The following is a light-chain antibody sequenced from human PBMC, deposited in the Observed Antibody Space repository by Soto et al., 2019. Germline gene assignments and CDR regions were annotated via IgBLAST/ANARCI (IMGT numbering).Light chain of an antibody. CDR3: QHYHNWPPWT. Sequence: EIVMTQSPATLSVSPGERATLSCRASQSVSSNLACYQQKPGQAPRLLIYRASTRATGIPARFSGSGSGTDFTLTITSLQSEDFAVYYCQHYHNWPPWTFGQGTKVEIK. J-gene: IGKJ1*01. CDR1: QSVSSN. CDR2: RAS. V-gene: IGKV3-15*01.